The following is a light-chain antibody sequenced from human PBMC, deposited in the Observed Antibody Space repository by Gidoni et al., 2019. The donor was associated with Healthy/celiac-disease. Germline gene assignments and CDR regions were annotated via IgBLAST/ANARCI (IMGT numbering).Light chain of an antibody. V-gene: IGKV2-28*01. CDR2: LGY. CDR3: MQALQTPLT. J-gene: IGKJ4*01. Sequence: DIVMTQSPLSLPVTPGEPSSISCRSSQSLLHSNGYNYLDWYLQKPGQSPQLLIYLGYHRASGVPDRFSGSGSGTDFTLKISRVEAEDVGVYYSMQALQTPLTFGGGTKVEIK. CDR1: QSLLHSNGYNY.